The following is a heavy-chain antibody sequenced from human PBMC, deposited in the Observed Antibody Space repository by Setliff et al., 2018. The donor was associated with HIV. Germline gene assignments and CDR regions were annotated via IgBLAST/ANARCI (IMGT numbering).Heavy chain of an antibody. V-gene: IGHV1-18*01. J-gene: IGHJ3*02. CDR2: ISAYNGNT. D-gene: IGHD3-3*01. CDR1: GYTFTSYG. CDR3: AREYYDFWSGYSDAFNI. Sequence: ASVKVSCKASGYTFTSYGISWVRQAPGQGLEWMGWISAYNGNTNYAQTLQGRVTMTTETSASTAYMELRSLRSDDTAVYYCAREYYDFWSGYSDAFNIWGQGTMVTVSS.